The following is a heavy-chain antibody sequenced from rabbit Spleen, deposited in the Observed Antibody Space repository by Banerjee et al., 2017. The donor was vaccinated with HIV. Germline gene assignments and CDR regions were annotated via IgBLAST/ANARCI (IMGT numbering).Heavy chain of an antibody. J-gene: IGHJ4*01. CDR2: IYIGYSAGT. D-gene: IGHD2-1*01. Sequence: QSLEESGGGLVKPGGTLTLTCTASGFSFSGSYYMCWVRQAPGKALEWIGCIYIGYSAGTYYASWAKGRFTISSTSSTTVTLQMTSLTAADTATYFCARGSAAMTMVITGYYLNLWGPGTLVTVS. V-gene: IGHV1S40*01. CDR3: ARGSAAMTMVITGYYLNL. CDR1: GFSFSGSYY.